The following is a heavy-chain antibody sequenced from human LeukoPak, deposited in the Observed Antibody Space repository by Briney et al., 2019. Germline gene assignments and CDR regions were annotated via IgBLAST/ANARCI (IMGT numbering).Heavy chain of an antibody. CDR3: AREVSGWYYFDY. D-gene: IGHD6-19*01. Sequence: GGSLRLSCAASGFTFSSYAMHWVRQAPGKGLEYVSAISSNGGSTYYANSVKGRFTISRDNSKNTLYLQMGSLRAEDMAVYYCAREVSGWYYFDYWGQGTLVTVSS. CDR1: GFTFSSYA. V-gene: IGHV3-64*01. CDR2: ISSNGGST. J-gene: IGHJ4*02.